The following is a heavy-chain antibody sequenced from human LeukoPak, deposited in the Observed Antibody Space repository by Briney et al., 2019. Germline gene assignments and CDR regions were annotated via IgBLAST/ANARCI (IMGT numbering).Heavy chain of an antibody. V-gene: IGHV3-74*01. CDR1: GLTFSRYW. CDR3: GTDKPVSGATRADY. D-gene: IGHD2-2*01. Sequence: GGSLRLSCAASGLTFSRYWMHWVRQAPGKGLVWVSRIKSDGSTTVYADSVKGRFTISRDNAKNTVYLQMNLLRAEDTAVYYCGTDKPVSGATRADYWGQGTLVPVSS. J-gene: IGHJ4*02. CDR2: IKSDGSTT.